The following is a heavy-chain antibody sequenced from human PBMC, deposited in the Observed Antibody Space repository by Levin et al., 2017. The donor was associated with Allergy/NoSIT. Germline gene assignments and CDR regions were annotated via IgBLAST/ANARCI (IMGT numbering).Heavy chain of an antibody. J-gene: IGHJ4*02. CDR3: ARGGCSSTSCLDY. Sequence: GGSLRLSCAASGFTFSRYYMHWVRQVPGKGLVWVSRITSYGSTTNYADSVEGRFTISRDNAKNTLYLQMNSLRAEDTAVYYCARGGCSSTSCLDYWGQGTLVTVSS. D-gene: IGHD2-2*01. CDR1: GFTFSRYY. CDR2: ITSYGSTT. V-gene: IGHV3-74*01.